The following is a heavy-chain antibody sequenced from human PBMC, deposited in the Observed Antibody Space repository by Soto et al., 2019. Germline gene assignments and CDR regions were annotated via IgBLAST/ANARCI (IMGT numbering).Heavy chain of an antibody. Sequence: EVQLVESGGGLVQPGGSLRLSCAASGFSFSGYWMHWVRQAQGKGLVWVSRVNSDESDTGYADYVKGRFTISRDNAKNTLDLQMISLRAGDTAVYDCARGSGYSYPPPDYWGQGTLVTVSS. V-gene: IGHV3-74*01. CDR3: ARGSGYSYPPPDY. D-gene: IGHD5-18*01. CDR1: GFSFSGYW. J-gene: IGHJ4*02. CDR2: VNSDESDT.